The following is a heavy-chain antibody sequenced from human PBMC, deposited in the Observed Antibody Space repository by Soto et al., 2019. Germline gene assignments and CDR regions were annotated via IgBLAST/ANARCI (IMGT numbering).Heavy chain of an antibody. D-gene: IGHD6-13*01. J-gene: IGHJ3*02. CDR3: AREGYSSGWYAGGAFDI. Sequence: QVQLQESGPGLVKPSETLSLTCTVSGGSISSYYWSWIRQPPGKGLEWIEYIYYSGSTNYNPSLTRRVTMSVDTSKNQFSLKLSSVTAADTGVYYCAREGYSSGWYAGGAFDIWGQGTMVTVSS. V-gene: IGHV4-59*01. CDR2: IYYSGST. CDR1: GGSISSYY.